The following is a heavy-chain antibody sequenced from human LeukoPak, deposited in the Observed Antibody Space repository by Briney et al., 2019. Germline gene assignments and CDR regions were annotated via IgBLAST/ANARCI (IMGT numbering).Heavy chain of an antibody. CDR3: ARDPHYYGSGSYHHFDY. V-gene: IGHV4-39*02. Sequence: TSETLSLTCTVAGGSITSTNFYWGWIRQPPGKGLAWLGSIYYSGSTYDNPSLKSRVTISVDRSKNQFSLKLSSVTAADTAVYYCARDPHYYGSGSYHHFDYWGQGTLVTVSS. CDR1: GGSITSTNFY. D-gene: IGHD3-10*01. J-gene: IGHJ4*02. CDR2: IYYSGST.